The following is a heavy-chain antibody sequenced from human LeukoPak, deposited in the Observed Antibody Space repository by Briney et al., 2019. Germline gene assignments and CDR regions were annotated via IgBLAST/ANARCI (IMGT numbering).Heavy chain of an antibody. CDR3: ARGCTSCYGTLDY. CDR2: IYYSGST. V-gene: IGHV4-39*07. Sequence: SETLSLTCTVSGGSISSSSYYWGWIRQPPGKGLEWIGSIYYSGSTYYNPSLKSRVTISVDTSKNQFSLKLSSVTAADTAVYYCARGCTSCYGTLDYWGQGTLVTVSS. D-gene: IGHD2-2*01. J-gene: IGHJ4*02. CDR1: GGSISSSSYY.